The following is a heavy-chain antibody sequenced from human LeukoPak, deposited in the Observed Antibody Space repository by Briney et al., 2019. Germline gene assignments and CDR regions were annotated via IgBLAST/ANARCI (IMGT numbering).Heavy chain of an antibody. CDR1: GFTFSSYA. V-gene: IGHV3-23*01. D-gene: IGHD3-22*01. Sequence: PGGSLRLSCAASGFTFSSYAMSWVRQAPGKGLEWVSAISGSGGSTYYADSVKGRFTISRDNSKNTLYLQMNSLRAEDTAVYYCARGHVPSWYDSSGYYPVDPWGQGTLVTVSS. CDR3: ARGHVPSWYDSSGYYPVDP. J-gene: IGHJ5*02. CDR2: ISGSGGST.